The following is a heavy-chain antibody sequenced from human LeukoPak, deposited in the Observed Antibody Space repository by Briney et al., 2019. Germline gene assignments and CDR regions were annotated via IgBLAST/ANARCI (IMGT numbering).Heavy chain of an antibody. J-gene: IGHJ6*04. CDR2: ISSSGSTI. CDR3: AELGITMIGGV. CDR1: GFTFSSYE. Sequence: WGSLRLSCAASGFTFSSYEMIWVRQAPGKGLEWVSYISSSGSTIYYADSVKGRFTISRDNAKNSLYLQMNSLRAEDTAVYYCAELGITMIGGVWGKGTTVTISS. V-gene: IGHV3-48*03. D-gene: IGHD3-10*02.